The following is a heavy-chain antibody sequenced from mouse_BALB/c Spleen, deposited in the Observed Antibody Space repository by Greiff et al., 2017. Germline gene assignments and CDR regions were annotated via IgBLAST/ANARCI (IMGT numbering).Heavy chain of an antibody. CDR2: IWGDGST. V-gene: IGHV2-6-7*01. CDR1: GFSLTGYG. J-gene: IGHJ4*01. Sequence: VQRVESGPGLVAPSQSLSITCTVSGFSLTGYGVNWVRQPPGKGLEWLGMIWGDGSTDYNSALKSRLSISKDNSKSQVFLKMNSLQTDDTARYYCARRGAYYAMDYWGQGTSVTVSS. CDR3: ARRGAYYAMDY.